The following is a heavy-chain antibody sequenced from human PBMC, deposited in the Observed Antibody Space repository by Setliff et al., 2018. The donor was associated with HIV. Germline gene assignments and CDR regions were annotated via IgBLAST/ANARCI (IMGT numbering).Heavy chain of an antibody. CDR2: IYTSGST. CDR1: GGSISSSSYY. CDR3: ARTHRYCSGNSCYYYYMDV. D-gene: IGHD2-2*01. Sequence: SETLSLTCTVSGGSISSSSYYWSWIRQPAGKGLEWIGHIYTSGSTNYNPSLKSRVTISVDTSKNQFSLKLPSVTAADTAVYYCARTHRYCSGNSCYYYYMDVWGKGTTVTVSS. V-gene: IGHV4-61*09. J-gene: IGHJ6*03.